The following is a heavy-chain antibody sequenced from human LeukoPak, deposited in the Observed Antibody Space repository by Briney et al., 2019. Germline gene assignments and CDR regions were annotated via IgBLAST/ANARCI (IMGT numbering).Heavy chain of an antibody. CDR3: ARETTIFNWFDP. CDR1: GYTFTSYG. D-gene: IGHD3-3*01. V-gene: IGHV1-69*13. Sequence: SVKVSCKASGYTFTSYGISWVRQAPGQGLEWMGGIIPIFGTANYAQKFQGRVTITADESTSTAYMELSSLRSEDTAVYYCARETTIFNWFDPWGQGTLVTVSS. J-gene: IGHJ5*02. CDR2: IIPIFGTA.